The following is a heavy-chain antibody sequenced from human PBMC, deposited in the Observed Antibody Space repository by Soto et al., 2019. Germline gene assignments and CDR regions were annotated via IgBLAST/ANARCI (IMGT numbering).Heavy chain of an antibody. CDR2: TIPIFYTA. Sequence: QMQLVQSGAEVKKPWSSVKISCKASGGTFGNLGISWLRQAPGQGLEWMGETIPIFYTAHYAEKFRDRDTITADGTSTAYLELIILPSADTATYSCARDREDGSATKYKWFDSWGQGTVVTVSS. V-gene: IGHV1-69*01. CDR1: GGTFGNLG. J-gene: IGHJ5*01. CDR3: ARDREDGSATKYKWFDS.